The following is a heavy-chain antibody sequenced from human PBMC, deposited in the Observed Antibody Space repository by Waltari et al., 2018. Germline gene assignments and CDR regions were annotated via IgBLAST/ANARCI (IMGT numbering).Heavy chain of an antibody. Sequence: EVQLVESGGGLVQPGGSLRLSCAASGFTFSSYWMHWVRQAPGKGLVSVSHINMEGSNTNYVDSVKGRFTISRDNAKNTLFLQMNSRRAEDTAVYYCVLYSSDFLGDCWGQGTLVTVSS. CDR3: VLYSSDFLGDC. CDR1: GFTFSSYW. D-gene: IGHD6-25*01. CDR2: INMEGSNT. V-gene: IGHV3-74*01. J-gene: IGHJ4*02.